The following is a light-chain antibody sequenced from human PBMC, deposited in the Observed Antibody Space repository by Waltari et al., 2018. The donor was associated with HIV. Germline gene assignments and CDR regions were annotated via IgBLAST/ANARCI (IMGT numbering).Light chain of an antibody. CDR1: SSDVGSYNL. Sequence: QSALTQPASVSGSPGQSITISCTGTSSDVGSYNLVSWYQQHPGKAPKFMIYEVSKRPSGVSNRFSGPKSGNTASLTISGLQAEDEADYYCCSYAGSSTGVFGGGT. CDR3: CSYAGSSTGV. CDR2: EVS. J-gene: IGLJ2*01. V-gene: IGLV2-23*02.